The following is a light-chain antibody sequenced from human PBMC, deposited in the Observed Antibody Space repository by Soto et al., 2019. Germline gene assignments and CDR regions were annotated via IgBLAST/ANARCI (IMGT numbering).Light chain of an antibody. J-gene: IGKJ4*01. V-gene: IGKV1-13*02. Sequence: AIQLTQSPSSLSASVGDRVTITCRASKGISSALAWYQQKPGKAPKLLIYDASSLESGVPSRFSGSGSGTDFTLTISSLQPEDFATYYCQQFNSYPPLTFGGGTNVEIK. CDR1: KGISSA. CDR3: QQFNSYPPLT. CDR2: DAS.